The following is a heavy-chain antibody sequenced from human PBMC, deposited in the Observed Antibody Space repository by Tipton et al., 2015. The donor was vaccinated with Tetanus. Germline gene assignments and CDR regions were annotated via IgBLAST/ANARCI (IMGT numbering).Heavy chain of an antibody. D-gene: IGHD2-21*02. Sequence: SLRLSCSASGFIFSNYWMSWVRQAPGKGLEWVANINRNGGGKYYVDSVKGRFTISRDEAKKSVYLEMSSLTVGDTAVYYCARDRGGDWTIFYYMDVWGKGATVTVSS. V-gene: IGHV3-7*01. CDR1: GFIFSNYW. J-gene: IGHJ6*03. CDR2: INRNGGGK. CDR3: ARDRGGDWTIFYYMDV.